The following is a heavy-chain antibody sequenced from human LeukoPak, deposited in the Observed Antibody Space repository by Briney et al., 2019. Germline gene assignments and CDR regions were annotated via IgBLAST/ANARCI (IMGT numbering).Heavy chain of an antibody. CDR1: GASISSSGFY. V-gene: IGHV4-31*02. J-gene: IGHJ3*02. CDR2: IYYNGNT. CDR3: ARQRAFDI. Sequence: SETLSLTCTVSGASISSSGFYWCWIRHHPHHGLEWIGYIYYNGNTYYNPSLKSRSTISMDISKNQFSLRLSSVTAADTAVYYCARQRAFDIWGQGTVVTVSS.